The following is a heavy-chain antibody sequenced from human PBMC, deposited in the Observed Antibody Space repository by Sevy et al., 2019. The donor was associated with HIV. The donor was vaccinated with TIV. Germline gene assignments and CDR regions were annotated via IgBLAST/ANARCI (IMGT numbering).Heavy chain of an antibody. V-gene: IGHV1-69*13. CDR3: ARDNLAAAGTENWFDP. CDR2: IIPIFGTA. D-gene: IGHD6-13*01. CDR1: GGTFSSYA. Sequence: ASVKVSCKASGGTFSSYAISWVRQAPGQGLEWMGGIIPIFGTANYAQKFQGRDTITADESTSTAYMELSSLRSEDTAVYYCARDNLAAAGTENWFDPWGQGTLVTVSS. J-gene: IGHJ5*02.